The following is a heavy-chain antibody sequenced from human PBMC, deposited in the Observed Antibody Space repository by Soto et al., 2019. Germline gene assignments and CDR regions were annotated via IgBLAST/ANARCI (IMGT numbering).Heavy chain of an antibody. CDR2: IWSDGSNK. V-gene: IGHV3-33*01. CDR3: ARASSERYSSGWQPYYYYAMDV. D-gene: IGHD6-19*01. Sequence: ESGGGVVQPGRSLRRSCGASGFTFRSYGMHWVRQAPGTGLEWVAVIWSDGSNKYYADSVKGRFTISRDDSKNTLDLQMNSLRAEDSAVYYCARASSERYSSGWQPYYYYAMDVWGQGTTVTVSS. J-gene: IGHJ6*02. CDR1: GFTFRSYG.